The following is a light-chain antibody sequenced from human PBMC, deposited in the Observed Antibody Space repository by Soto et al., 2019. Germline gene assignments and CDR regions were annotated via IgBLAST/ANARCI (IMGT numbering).Light chain of an antibody. CDR1: QSVTSNY. Sequence: VELTQSPSTXSVYPRQAAPSTCRASQSVTSNYQAWYQQKPGKXPXXXIHAIYNSATAVPNRFSGSGYGTDFTLTSSRLEHEDCAVYYCQQYGSSQAFGEGTTVEI. CDR2: AIY. CDR3: QQYGSSQA. J-gene: IGKJ4*02. V-gene: IGKV3-20*01.